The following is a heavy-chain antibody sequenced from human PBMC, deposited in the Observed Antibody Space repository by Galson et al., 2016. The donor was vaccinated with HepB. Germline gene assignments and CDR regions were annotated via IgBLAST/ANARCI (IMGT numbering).Heavy chain of an antibody. J-gene: IGHJ4*02. CDR1: GGSISSCY. Sequence: ETLSLTCTVSGGSISSCYWSWIRQPPGKGLEWIGFIYYIGSANYNSTLESRVTISVDTSKNQFSPELTSVTAAATAVYYCGRGASYLDFWGQGKLVTVSS. V-gene: IGHV4-59*01. CDR2: IYYIGSA. CDR3: GRGASYLDF.